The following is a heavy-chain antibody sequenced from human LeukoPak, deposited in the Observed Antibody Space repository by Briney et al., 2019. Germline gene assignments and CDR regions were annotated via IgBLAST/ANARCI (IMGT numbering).Heavy chain of an antibody. CDR1: GFTLRSHW. CDR2: INSDGSRT. V-gene: IGHV3-74*01. D-gene: IGHD3-16*02. J-gene: IGHJ3*02. CDR3: VRNSEEYVRGSYRYADAFDI. Sequence: GGSLRLSCVASGFTLRSHWMHWVRQAPGKGLMWVSRINSDGSRTDYADSVKGRFSISRDNDKNTLFLQMSSLRGEDTAVYYCVRNSEEYVRGSYRYADAFDIWGQGTMVTVTS.